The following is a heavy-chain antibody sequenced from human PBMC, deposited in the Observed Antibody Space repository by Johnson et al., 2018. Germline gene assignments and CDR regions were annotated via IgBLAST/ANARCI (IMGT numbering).Heavy chain of an antibody. CDR1: GFTFSSRD. Sequence: VQLQESGGGLVQPGGSLRLSCETSGFTFSSRDMSWVRQGPAKGLEWVSTISGSGRGTYYADSVKGRFTISRDNSKYILYLKINSLRDDDSAIDYCIYCSSTKCYDTFAIWGQGTVVTVSS. CDR3: IYCSSTKCYDTFAI. J-gene: IGHJ3*02. CDR2: ISGSGRGT. V-gene: IGHV3-23*01. D-gene: IGHD2-2*01.